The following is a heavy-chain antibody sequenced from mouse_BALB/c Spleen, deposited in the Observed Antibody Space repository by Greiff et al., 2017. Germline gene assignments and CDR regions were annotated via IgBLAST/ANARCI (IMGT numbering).Heavy chain of an antibody. CDR1: GFTFTSYT. D-gene: IGHD1-1*01. Sequence: EVKLVESGAGLVKPGGSVKLSCAASGFTFTSYTMSWVRQTPAKRLEWVAVISTGGGNTYYQDRVKGRSTITRDNAKNTLYLHMSSLRSEDSALYYYASFTTVDAMDYWGQGTSVTVSS. CDR3: ASFTTVDAMDY. V-gene: IGHV5-9*01. CDR2: ISTGGGNT. J-gene: IGHJ4*01.